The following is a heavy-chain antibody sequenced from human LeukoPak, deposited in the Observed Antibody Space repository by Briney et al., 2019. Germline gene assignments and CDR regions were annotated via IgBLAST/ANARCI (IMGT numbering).Heavy chain of an antibody. CDR2: VYYSKNT. Sequence: SETLSLTCTVSGGSISSSSAYWGWIRQPPGKGLEWIGSVYYSKNTYHNPSLKSRVTISADTSKNQFSLTLGSVSATDTAVYYCVSPRGFSYGYFDYWGQGTLVTVSS. CDR3: VSPRGFSYGYFDY. D-gene: IGHD5-18*01. CDR1: GGSISSSSAY. V-gene: IGHV4-39*01. J-gene: IGHJ4*02.